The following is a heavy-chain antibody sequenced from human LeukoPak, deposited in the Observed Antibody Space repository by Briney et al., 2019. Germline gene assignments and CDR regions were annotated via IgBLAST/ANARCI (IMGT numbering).Heavy chain of an antibody. CDR3: ARDIIVVVPAAPYDAFDI. CDR1: GGTFSSYA. D-gene: IGHD2-2*01. J-gene: IGHJ3*02. CDR2: IIPIFGTA. Sequence: SVKVSCKASGGTFSSYAISWVQQAPGQGLEWMGRIIPIFGTANYAQKFQGRVTITTDESTSTAYMELSSLRSEDTAVYYCARDIIVVVPAAPYDAFDIWGQGTMVTVSS. V-gene: IGHV1-69*05.